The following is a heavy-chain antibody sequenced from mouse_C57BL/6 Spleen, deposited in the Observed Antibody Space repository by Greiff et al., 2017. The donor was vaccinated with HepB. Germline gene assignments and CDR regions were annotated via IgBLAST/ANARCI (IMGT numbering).Heavy chain of an antibody. CDR3: ASITTVVATSWYFDV. J-gene: IGHJ1*03. Sequence: VKLMESGAELVKPGASVKISCKASGYAFSSYWMNWVKQRPGKGLEWIGQIYPGDGDTNYNGKFKGKATLTADKSSSTAYMQLSSLTSEDSAVYFCASITTVVATSWYFDVWGTGTTVTVSS. V-gene: IGHV1-80*01. D-gene: IGHD1-1*01. CDR2: IYPGDGDT. CDR1: GYAFSSYW.